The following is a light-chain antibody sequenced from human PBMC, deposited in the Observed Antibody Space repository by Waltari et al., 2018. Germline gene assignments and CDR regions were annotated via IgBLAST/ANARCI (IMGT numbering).Light chain of an antibody. V-gene: IGKV3-15*01. CDR1: QNIGTH. J-gene: IGKJ5*01. CDR3: HHYHNWPMT. CDR2: HAS. Sequence: EIVMTQSPDTLSVSPGESATLLCRASQNIGTHSAWYQQKPGQTPRLLIYHASIRATDIPARFSGSGSGTEFTLTISSPQSEDFAVYYCHHYHNWPMTFGQGTRLEIK.